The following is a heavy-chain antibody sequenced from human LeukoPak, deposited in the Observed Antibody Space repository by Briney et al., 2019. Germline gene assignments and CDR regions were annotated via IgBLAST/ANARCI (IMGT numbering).Heavy chain of an antibody. Sequence: SETLSLTCTVSGGSISSSSYYWGWIRQPPGKGLEWIGSIYYSGSTYYNPSLKSRVTISVDTSRNQFSLKLSSVTAADTAVYYCARNAAYNLDYWGQGTPVTVSS. CDR2: IYYSGST. V-gene: IGHV4-39*07. CDR3: ARNAAYNLDY. J-gene: IGHJ4*02. D-gene: IGHD1-14*01. CDR1: GGSISSSSYY.